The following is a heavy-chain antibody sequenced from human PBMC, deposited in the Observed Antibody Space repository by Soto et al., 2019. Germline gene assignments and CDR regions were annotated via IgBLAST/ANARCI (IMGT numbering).Heavy chain of an antibody. V-gene: IGHV3-21*01. D-gene: IGHD6-6*01. CDR1: GFTFSSYS. CDR3: AGDTKAARPLDY. CDR2: ISSSSSYI. Sequence: PGGSLRLSCAASGFTFSSYSMNWVRQAPGKGLEWVSSISSSSSYIYYSDSVKGRFTISRDNAKNSLYLQMNSLRAKDTAVYYCAGDTKAARPLDYWGQGTLVTVSS. J-gene: IGHJ4*02.